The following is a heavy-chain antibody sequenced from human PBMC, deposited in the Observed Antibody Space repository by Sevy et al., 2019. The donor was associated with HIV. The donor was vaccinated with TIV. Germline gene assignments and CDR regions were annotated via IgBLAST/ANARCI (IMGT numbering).Heavy chain of an antibody. CDR3: ARDRRGYFHKSGYLISDAFDV. CDR1: GFSFDDYT. CDR2: ITWNGDNI. Sequence: GGSLRLSCAASGFSFDDYTMNWVRQAPGKGLEWVSGITWNGDNIVYAESVKGRFTVSRDNDKTSLFLQMDSLRAEDTAVCYCARDRRGYFHKSGYLISDAFDVWGQGTLVTVSS. J-gene: IGHJ3*01. V-gene: IGHV3-20*04. D-gene: IGHD5-12*01.